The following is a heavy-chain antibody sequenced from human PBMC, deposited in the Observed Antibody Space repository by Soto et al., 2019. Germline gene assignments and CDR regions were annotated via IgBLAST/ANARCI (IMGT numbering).Heavy chain of an antibody. CDR3: AFWSFRALDYGMDV. CDR2: ISAYNGNT. V-gene: IGHV1-18*01. CDR1: GYTFTSYG. Sequence: QVQLVQSGAEVKKPGASVKVSCKASGYTFTSYGISWVRQAPGQGLEWMGWISAYNGNTNYAQKLQGRVTMTTDTTPTTAYMERRSLGSADTAVHYCAFWSFRALDYGMDVWGQGTTVTVS. D-gene: IGHD1-26*01. J-gene: IGHJ6*02.